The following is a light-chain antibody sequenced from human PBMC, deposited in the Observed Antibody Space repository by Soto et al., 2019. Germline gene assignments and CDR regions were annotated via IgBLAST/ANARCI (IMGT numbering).Light chain of an antibody. CDR1: QSVSSSY. CDR3: QQYCSSPWT. V-gene: IGKV3-20*01. CDR2: GAS. Sequence: EIVLTQSPGTLSLSPGERATLSCRASQSVSSSYLAWYQQKPGQAPRLLICGASSRATGIPDRFSGSGSGTDFTLTISRLEPEDFAVYYCQQYCSSPWTFGQGTKVEIK. J-gene: IGKJ1*01.